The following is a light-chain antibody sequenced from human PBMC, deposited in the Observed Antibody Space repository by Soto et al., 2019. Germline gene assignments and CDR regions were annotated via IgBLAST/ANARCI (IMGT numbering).Light chain of an antibody. J-gene: IGKJ5*01. Sequence: DIVMTQSPATVSVSPGERATLYCRASQSVGNNLAGYQQKPGQAPSLFIFGASVRATGVTERCSGGGSGTEFTLSISNMQSEDSAVYYCQQYESWPTFGQGTRLDTK. CDR1: QSVGNN. CDR2: GAS. V-gene: IGKV3-15*01. CDR3: QQYESWPT.